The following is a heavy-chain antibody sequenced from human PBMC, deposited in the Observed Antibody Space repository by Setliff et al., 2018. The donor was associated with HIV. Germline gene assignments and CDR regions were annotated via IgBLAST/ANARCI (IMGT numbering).Heavy chain of an antibody. J-gene: IGHJ6*03. CDR2: INHSGRT. V-gene: IGHV4-34*01. CDR3: ARVSSTYWYSIFRNYYYHMDV. Sequence: PAEPLSLTCAVYGGSFSDNYWSWIRQSPGKVLEWSGEINHSGRTKYSPSLRSRVSISVDTSKTQFSLKLSSVNAADTAVYYCARVSSTYWYSIFRNYYYHMDVWGKGTTVTVSS. CDR1: GGSFSDNY. D-gene: IGHD2-8*02.